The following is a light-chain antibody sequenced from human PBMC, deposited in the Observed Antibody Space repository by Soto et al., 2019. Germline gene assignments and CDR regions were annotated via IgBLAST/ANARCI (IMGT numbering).Light chain of an antibody. J-gene: IGKJ1*01. CDR3: HQYYRTPRT. Sequence: EIVLTQSPGTLSLSPGERATLSCRASQSVSTNYIAWYQKTPGRAPRLLIYGAFNRATGIPDRFSGSGSGTDFTLTISRLEPEDFAVYYCHQYYRTPRTFGQGTKVDIK. CDR1: QSVSTNY. CDR2: GAF. V-gene: IGKV3-20*01.